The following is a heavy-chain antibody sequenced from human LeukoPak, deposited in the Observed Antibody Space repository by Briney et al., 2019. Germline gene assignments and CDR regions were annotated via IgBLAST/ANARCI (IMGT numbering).Heavy chain of an antibody. CDR1: GFTFSSYW. D-gene: IGHD6-6*01. CDR3: ARDIEQLARRAFGFGY. Sequence: PGGSLRLSCAASGFTFSSYWMHWVRQGPGKGLVWVSRINTDGSSANYAESVKGRFTISRDNAKNSLYLQMNSLRAEDTAVYYCARDIEQLARRAFGFGYWGQGTLVTVSS. CDR2: INTDGSSA. V-gene: IGHV3-74*01. J-gene: IGHJ4*02.